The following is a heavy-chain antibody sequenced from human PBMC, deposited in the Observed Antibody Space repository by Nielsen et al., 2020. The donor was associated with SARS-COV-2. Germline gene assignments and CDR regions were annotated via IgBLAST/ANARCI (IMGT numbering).Heavy chain of an antibody. CDR3: AKVGRPAPPIAYYYGMDV. CDR2: ISGSGGST. CDR1: GFTFSSYA. Sequence: GESLKISCAASGFTFSSYAMSWVRQAPGKGLEWVSAISGSGGSTYYADSVKGRFTISRDNSKNTLYLQMNSLRAEDTAVYYCAKVGRPAPPIAYYYGMDVWGQGTTVTVSS. D-gene: IGHD2-21*01. V-gene: IGHV3-23*01. J-gene: IGHJ6*02.